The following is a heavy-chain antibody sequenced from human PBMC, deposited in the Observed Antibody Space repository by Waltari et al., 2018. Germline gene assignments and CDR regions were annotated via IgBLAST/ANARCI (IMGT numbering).Heavy chain of an antibody. J-gene: IGHJ3*01. CDR2: VSYSGTT. CDR1: GVSITSNRHY. V-gene: IGHV4-39*01. D-gene: IGHD5-12*01. Sequence: QLQLQESGPRLVRPSETLSLICRVSGVSITSNRHYWAWIRQSPGQGLECIGNVSYSGTTYIIPSLKSQVSVSRDTSKNQVSLILGSVTAADMAVYYCATYIGASVGTAAFDVWGQGTMVTVSS. CDR3: ATYIGASVGTAAFDV.